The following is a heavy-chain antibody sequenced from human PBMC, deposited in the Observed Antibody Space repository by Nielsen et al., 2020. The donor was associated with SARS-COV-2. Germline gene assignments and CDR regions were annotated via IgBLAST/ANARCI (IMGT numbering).Heavy chain of an antibody. CDR1: GFTISRYG. J-gene: IGHJ2*01. CDR2: ISYDGSVK. Sequence: GESLKISCEASGFTISRYGMHWVRQAPGKGLEWVTFISYDGSVKYYADSVRGRFTVSRDNAENSLYLQMNSLRDEDTAVYYCARDQDGGAATSNWYFDLWGRGTLVTVSS. D-gene: IGHD6-25*01. CDR3: ARDQDGGAATSNWYFDL. V-gene: IGHV3-30*03.